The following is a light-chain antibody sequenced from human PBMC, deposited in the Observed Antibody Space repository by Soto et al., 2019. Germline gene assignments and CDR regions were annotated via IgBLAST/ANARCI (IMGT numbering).Light chain of an antibody. CDR1: QSVSSSF. Sequence: EIVLTQSPGTLSLSPGERATLSCRASQSVSSSFLAWYQQKPGQAPRLLIYGASNRATGIPDRFSGSGSGTDFTLTISRLEPEDFAVYYCQQYGHSLWTFGQGTKVEIK. CDR2: GAS. V-gene: IGKV3-20*01. J-gene: IGKJ1*01. CDR3: QQYGHSLWT.